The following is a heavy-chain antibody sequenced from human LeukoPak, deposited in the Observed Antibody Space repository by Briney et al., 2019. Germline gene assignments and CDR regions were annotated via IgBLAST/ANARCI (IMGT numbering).Heavy chain of an antibody. CDR3: ARGVYIAAAQYAY. Sequence: SETLSLTCTVSGGSIGTYSWTWIRQPPGKGLEWIGYIYYSGTTNYNPSLKSRVTISVDTSKNQFSLKLSSVTAADTAVYYCARGVYIAAAQYAYWGQGTLVTVSS. D-gene: IGHD6-13*01. J-gene: IGHJ4*02. CDR1: GGSIGTYS. CDR2: IYYSGTT. V-gene: IGHV4-59*01.